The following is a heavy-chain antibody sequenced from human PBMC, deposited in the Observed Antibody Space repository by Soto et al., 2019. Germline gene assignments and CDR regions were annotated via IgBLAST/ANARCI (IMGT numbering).Heavy chain of an antibody. CDR2: INPNSGGT. D-gene: IGHD3-16*01. Sequence: GXPVKVSCKASGYPFTGCYMHWGRQSPGQGLEWMGWINPNSGGTNYAQKFQGWVTMTRDTSISTAYMELSRLRSDDTAVYYCARVGDIGGKGDWLGMDVWGQGTTVTVSS. CDR3: ARVGDIGGKGDWLGMDV. V-gene: IGHV1-2*04. CDR1: GYPFTGCY. J-gene: IGHJ6*02.